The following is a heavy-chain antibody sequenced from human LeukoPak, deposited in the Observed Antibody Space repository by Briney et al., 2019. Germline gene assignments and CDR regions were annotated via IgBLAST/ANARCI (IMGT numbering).Heavy chain of an antibody. CDR3: VRGTGY. J-gene: IGHJ4*02. V-gene: IGHV3-64D*06. CDR2: ISSNGDNT. CDR1: GFTFSTYV. Sequence: GGSLRLSCSVSGFTFSTYVMHWVRQAPGKGLEYVSAISSNGDNTYYADSVKGRFTIPTDNSKNTLHLPSSLRADDTAVYYCVRGTGYWGQGTLVSVSS.